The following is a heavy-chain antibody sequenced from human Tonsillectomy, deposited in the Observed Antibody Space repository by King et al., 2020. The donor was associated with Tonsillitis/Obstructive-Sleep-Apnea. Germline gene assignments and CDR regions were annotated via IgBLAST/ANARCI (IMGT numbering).Heavy chain of an antibody. D-gene: IGHD6-19*01. J-gene: IGHJ4*02. V-gene: IGHV3-23*04. Sequence: VQLVESGGGLVQPGGSLRLSCAASGFTFSSYSMSWVRQAPGKGLDWVSGISGSGGSTYHDDSVKGRFTISRDNSKNTLYLQMNSLRAEDTAVYYCAKGGIAVAVSQYFDYWGQGTLVTVSS. CDR2: ISGSGGST. CDR3: AKGGIAVAVSQYFDY. CDR1: GFTFSSYS.